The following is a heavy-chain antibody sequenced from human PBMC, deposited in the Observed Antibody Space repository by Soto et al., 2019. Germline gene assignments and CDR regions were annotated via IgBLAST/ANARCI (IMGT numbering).Heavy chain of an antibody. CDR1: GGSVSDKTHY. CDR2: VYHTGTN. CDR3: ARTTAVPNTLRSRYFFDN. V-gene: IGHV4-61*01. D-gene: IGHD4-17*01. Sequence: LTCSFSGGSVSDKTHYLSLIPQPPGKGLEWIGYVYHTGTNNKNPYIKSRVTISVDLSKTRFSLRLSSVTNADTALYSCARTTAVPNTLRSRYFFDNWGQGTLVTVSS. J-gene: IGHJ4*02.